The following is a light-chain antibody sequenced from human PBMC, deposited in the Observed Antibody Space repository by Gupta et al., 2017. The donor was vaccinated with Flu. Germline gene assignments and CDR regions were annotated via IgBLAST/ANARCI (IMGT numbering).Light chain of an antibody. CDR2: DVS. J-gene: IGLJ1*01. CDR1: SSDIVNSNY. V-gene: IGLV2-14*03. Sequence: ITISCTGTSSDIVNSNYVSWYQQLPGTAPKLIMYDVSDRPSGVSNRFSGSKSANTASPTIYGLRAGDEGDYYCTSSESISTPCVFGVGTEFTVL. CDR3: TSSESISTPCV.